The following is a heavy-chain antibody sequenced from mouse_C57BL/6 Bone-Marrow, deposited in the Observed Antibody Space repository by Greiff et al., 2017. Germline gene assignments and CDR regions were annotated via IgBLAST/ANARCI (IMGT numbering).Heavy chain of an antibody. V-gene: IGHV1-11*01. CDR2: FYPVRVDT. J-gene: IGHJ3*01. Sequence: HGLAWIGRFYPVRVDTNYTQTFMGKATFSVDRSSSTVYMVLNSLTSEDPAVYYCGPFSAYWGQGTLVTVSA. CDR3: GPFSAY.